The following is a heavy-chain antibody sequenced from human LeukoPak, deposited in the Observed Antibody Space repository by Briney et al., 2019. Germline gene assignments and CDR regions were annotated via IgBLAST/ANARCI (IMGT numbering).Heavy chain of an antibody. Sequence: SGTLSLTCAVSGGSISSSNWWSWVRQPPGKGLEWIGEIYHSGSTNYNSSLKSRVTISVDKSKNQFSLKLRSVTAADTAIYFCARPPYCSDTSCYRAFDIWGQGTMVTISS. V-gene: IGHV4-4*02. CDR2: IYHSGST. CDR3: ARPPYCSDTSCYRAFDI. J-gene: IGHJ3*02. CDR1: GGSISSSNW. D-gene: IGHD2-2*01.